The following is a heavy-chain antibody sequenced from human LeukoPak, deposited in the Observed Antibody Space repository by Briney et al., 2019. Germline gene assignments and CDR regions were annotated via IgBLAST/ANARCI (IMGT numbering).Heavy chain of an antibody. D-gene: IGHD4-23*01. CDR2: MNPNSGNT. J-gene: IGHJ4*02. V-gene: IGHV1-8*01. Sequence: GASVKVSCKASGYPFIIYDLNWVRQATGQGLEWMGWMNPNSGNTGYAQKFQGGVTMTRNTSISTAYMELSSLRSEDTAAYYCARVRHYGGNPYFDYWGQGTLVTVSS. CDR3: ARVRHYGGNPYFDY. CDR1: GYPFIIYD.